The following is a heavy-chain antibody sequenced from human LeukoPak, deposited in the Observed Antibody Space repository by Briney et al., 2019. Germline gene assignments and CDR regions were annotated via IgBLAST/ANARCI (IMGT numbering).Heavy chain of an antibody. CDR1: DDSITIYY. Sequence: SETLSLTCTVSDDSITIYYWSWIRQPPGKGLEWIGYIDHTGITNYNPSLNSRVTISRDTSKNHFSLELSSATAADTAVYFCARGRVSSSTWYRTYYYYFYMDVWGKGTTVTVSS. CDR2: IDHTGIT. J-gene: IGHJ6*03. D-gene: IGHD6-13*01. V-gene: IGHV4-59*01. CDR3: ARGRVSSSTWYRTYYYYFYMDV.